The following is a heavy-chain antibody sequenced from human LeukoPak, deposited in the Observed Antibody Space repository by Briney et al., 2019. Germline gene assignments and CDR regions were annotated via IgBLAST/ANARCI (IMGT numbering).Heavy chain of an antibody. Sequence: ASVKVSCKASGYTFTGYYMHWVRQAPGQGLEWMGWINPNSGGTNYAQKFQGWVTMTRDTSISTAYMELSRLRSDDTAVYYCARDRCSGGSCYYYFDYWGQGTLVTVSS. D-gene: IGHD2-15*01. CDR1: GYTFTGYY. CDR2: INPNSGGT. V-gene: IGHV1-2*04. CDR3: ARDRCSGGSCYYYFDY. J-gene: IGHJ4*02.